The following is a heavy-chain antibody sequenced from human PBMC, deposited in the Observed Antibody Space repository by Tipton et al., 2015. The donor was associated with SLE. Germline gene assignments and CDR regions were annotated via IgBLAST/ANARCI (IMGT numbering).Heavy chain of an antibody. CDR2: IFYTGST. V-gene: IGHV4-39*07. Sequence: GSLRLSCTVSGGSITSYYWGWIRQPPGKGLEWIGSIFYTGSTYYNPSLKSRVSFSIDTSKHQFSLKLNSVTAADTAVYYCAREGDSSANFYYYGVNVWGQGTTVTVSS. J-gene: IGHJ6*02. CDR3: AREGDSSANFYYYGVNV. CDR1: GGSITSYY. D-gene: IGHD2-21*01.